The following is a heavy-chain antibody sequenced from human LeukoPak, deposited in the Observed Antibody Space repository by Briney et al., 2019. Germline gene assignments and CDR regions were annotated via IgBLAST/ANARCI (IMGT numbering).Heavy chain of an antibody. J-gene: IGHJ4*02. CDR1: GYSFTSYW. Sequence: GESLKISCKGSGYSFTSYWIGWVRQMTGKGLEWMGIIYPGDSDTSYSPSFQGRVTISADKSISTAYLQWSSLKASDTAMYYCASRGITMVRGVIHPFDYWGQGTLVTVSS. D-gene: IGHD3-10*01. CDR3: ASRGITMVRGVIHPFDY. CDR2: IYPGDSDT. V-gene: IGHV5-51*01.